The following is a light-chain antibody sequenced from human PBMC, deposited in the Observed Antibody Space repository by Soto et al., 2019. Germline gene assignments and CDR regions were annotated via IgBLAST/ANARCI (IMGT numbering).Light chain of an antibody. J-gene: IGLJ3*02. V-gene: IGLV2-8*01. Sequence: QSVLTQPPSASGSPGQSVTISCTGTSNDVGAYNYVSWYQLHPGKAPKLIIFEFNKRPSGVPDRFSGSKSGSTASLTVSGLRAEDEADYYCSSYAGSNNLVFGGGTKLTVL. CDR3: SSYAGSNNLV. CDR2: EFN. CDR1: SNDVGAYNY.